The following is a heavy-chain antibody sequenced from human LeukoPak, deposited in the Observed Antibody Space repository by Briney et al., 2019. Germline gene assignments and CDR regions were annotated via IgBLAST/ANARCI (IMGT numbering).Heavy chain of an antibody. J-gene: IGHJ3*02. CDR3: AREDAEQMDNSFDI. V-gene: IGHV4-39*07. CDR1: GDSISRSSDY. Sequence: SETLSLTCTVTGDSISRSSDYWGWIRQPPGKGPEWIGSVYYIGSTFYNPSLKSRLTISIDTSKNQFSLKLRSVTAADTAVYYCAREDAEQMDNSFDIWGQGTMVTVSS. CDR2: VYYIGST. D-gene: IGHD5-24*01.